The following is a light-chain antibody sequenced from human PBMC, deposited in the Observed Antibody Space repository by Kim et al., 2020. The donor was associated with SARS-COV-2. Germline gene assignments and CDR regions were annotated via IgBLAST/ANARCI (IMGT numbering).Light chain of an antibody. CDR2: RDS. Sequence: SITGRGNNIGGKNVRWYKQKPGHAPVLVSERDSIRPSGSPGRYAGSNSGNTATLTISRALAGDEADYYWQVWDSSTVVFGGWTKLTVL. V-gene: IGLV3-9*01. J-gene: IGLJ2*01. CDR1: NIGGKN. CDR3: QVWDSSTVV.